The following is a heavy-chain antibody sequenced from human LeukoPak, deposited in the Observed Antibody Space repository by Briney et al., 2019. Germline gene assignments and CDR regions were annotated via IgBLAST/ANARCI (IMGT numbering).Heavy chain of an antibody. J-gene: IGHJ5*02. CDR1: GYTFTSYG. V-gene: IGHV1-18*01. Sequence: ASVKVSCKASGYTFTSYGISWVRQAPRQGLEWMGWISAYNGNTNYAQKLQGRVTMTTDTSTSTAYMELRSLRSDDTAVYYCARYAEYYDILTGYYGGWFDPWGQGTLVTVSS. CDR2: ISAYNGNT. CDR3: ARYAEYYDILTGYYGGWFDP. D-gene: IGHD3-9*01.